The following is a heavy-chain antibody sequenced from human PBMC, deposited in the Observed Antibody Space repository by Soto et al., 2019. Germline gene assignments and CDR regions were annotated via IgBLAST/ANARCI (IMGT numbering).Heavy chain of an antibody. V-gene: IGHV1-69*01. J-gene: IGHJ4*02. CDR3: ARGGIAARSFDS. CDR2: IIPIFATG. Sequence: QVQLVQSGDEVKKPGSSVKVSCKASGGTFSSYAISWVRQAPGQGLEWMGGIIPIFATGNYAQKFQGRVTVTADESTSTTYMELSSLRSADTAVYYCARGGIAARSFDSWGQGTLVSVSS. CDR1: GGTFSSYA. D-gene: IGHD6-6*01.